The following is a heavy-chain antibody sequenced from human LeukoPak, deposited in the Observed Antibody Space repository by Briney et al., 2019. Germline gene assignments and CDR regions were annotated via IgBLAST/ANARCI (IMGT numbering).Heavy chain of an antibody. V-gene: IGHV4-61*02. Sequence: SQTLSLTCTVSGGSISSDNYYWTWIRQPAGKGLEWIGRVYTGGSANYNPSLNSRVTISVDTSKNQFSLKLNSVTAADTALYYCAREEYFDSSGYYFRYFDSWGQGILVTVSS. CDR3: AREEYFDSSGYYFRYFDS. CDR2: VYTGGSA. D-gene: IGHD3-22*01. J-gene: IGHJ4*02. CDR1: GGSISSDNYY.